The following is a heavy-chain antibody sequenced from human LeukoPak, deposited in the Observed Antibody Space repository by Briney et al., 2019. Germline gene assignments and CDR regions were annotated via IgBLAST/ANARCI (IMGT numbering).Heavy chain of an antibody. D-gene: IGHD2-2*01. J-gene: IGHJ6*03. CDR3: AREYLAYYYYYMDV. V-gene: IGHV4-4*07. CDR1: GGSISSYY. CDR2: IYTSGST. Sequence: PSETLSLTCTVSGGSISSYYWSWIRQPAGKGLEWIGRIYTSGSTNYSPSLKSRVTMSVDTTKNLFSLKLSSVTAADTAVYYCAREYLAYYYYYMDVWGKGTTVTISS.